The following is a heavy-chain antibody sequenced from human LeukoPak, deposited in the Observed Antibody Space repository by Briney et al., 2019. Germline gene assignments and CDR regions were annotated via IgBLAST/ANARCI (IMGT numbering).Heavy chain of an antibody. D-gene: IGHD2-2*01. Sequence: GGSLRLSCATSGCTFSSYALSWVRQAPGKGLEWVSTISVSGANSYHADSVKGRFTISRDNSKNTVSLQMNSLRAEDTAVYYCAKDSYCSGTNCLDYWGQGTLVTVSS. CDR3: AKDSYCSGTNCLDY. J-gene: IGHJ4*02. CDR1: GCTFSSYA. CDR2: ISVSGANS. V-gene: IGHV3-23*01.